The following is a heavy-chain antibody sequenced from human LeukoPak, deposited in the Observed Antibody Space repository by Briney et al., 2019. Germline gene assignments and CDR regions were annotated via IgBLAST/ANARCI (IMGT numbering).Heavy chain of an antibody. J-gene: IGHJ3*02. CDR1: GYTFNNHY. CDR3: ARDAYGDLVKAFDI. D-gene: IGHD4-17*01. Sequence: ASVKVSCKASGYTFNNHYMYWVRQAPGQGLEWMGVINPSGGSTSYAQKFQGRVTMTRDTSTSTVYMELSSLRSEDTAVYYCARDAYGDLVKAFDIWGQGTMVTVSS. V-gene: IGHV1-46*02. CDR2: INPSGGST.